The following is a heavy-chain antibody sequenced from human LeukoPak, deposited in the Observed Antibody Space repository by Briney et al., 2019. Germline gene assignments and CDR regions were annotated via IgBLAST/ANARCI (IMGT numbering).Heavy chain of an antibody. CDR3: ARDRVTTGYYYSYYYMDV. V-gene: IGHV3-7*01. D-gene: IGHD4-11*01. J-gene: IGHJ6*03. CDR1: GFTFSYYW. Sequence: GGSLRLSCAASGFTFSYYWINWVRQAPGKGLEWVASIKQDGSEKYCVDSVKGRFTISRDNAKNSLYLQMNSLRAEDTAVYYCARDRVTTGYYYSYYYMDVWGKGTTVTVSS. CDR2: IKQDGSEK.